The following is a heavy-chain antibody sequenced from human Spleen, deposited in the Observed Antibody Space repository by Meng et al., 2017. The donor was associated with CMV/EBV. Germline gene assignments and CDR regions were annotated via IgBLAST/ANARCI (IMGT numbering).Heavy chain of an antibody. CDR1: GFMFRSYA. CDR2: IYSGGSNT. Sequence: GGSLRLSCAASGFMFRSYAMSWVRQAPGKGLEWVSVIYSGGSNTYYADSVKGRFTISRDNAKNSLYLQMNSLRAEDTAVYYCARVFCSSTSCSYYYYYGMDVWGQGTTVTVSS. D-gene: IGHD2-2*01. J-gene: IGHJ6*02. V-gene: IGHV3-23*03. CDR3: ARVFCSSTSCSYYYYYGMDV.